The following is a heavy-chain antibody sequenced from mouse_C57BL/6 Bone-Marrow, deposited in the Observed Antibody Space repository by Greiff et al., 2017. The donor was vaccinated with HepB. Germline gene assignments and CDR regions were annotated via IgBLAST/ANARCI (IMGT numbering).Heavy chain of an antibody. V-gene: IGHV1-4*01. J-gene: IGHJ2*01. CDR3: ARGFSPLGGY. CDR1: GYTFTSYT. D-gene: IGHD4-1*01. CDR2: INPSSGYT. Sequence: VKLQQSGAELARPGASVKMSCKASGYTFTSYTMHWVKQRPGQGLEWIGYINPSSGYTKYNQKFKDKATLTADKSSSTAYMQLSSLTSEDSAVYYCARGFSPLGGYWGQGTTLTVSS.